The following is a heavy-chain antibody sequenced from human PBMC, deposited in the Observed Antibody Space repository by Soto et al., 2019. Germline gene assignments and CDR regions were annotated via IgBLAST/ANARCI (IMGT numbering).Heavy chain of an antibody. J-gene: IGHJ4*02. CDR3: ARDRVLNGLFDY. D-gene: IGHD1-1*01. CDR1: GYTFTSYG. Sequence: QVQLVQSGAEVKKPGASVKVSCKASGYTFTSYGIHWVRQAPGQGLEWMGGIDGGSGNTKYSPKIQGRVTVSRDTSASTAYMELRSLRSEDTAVYYCARDRVLNGLFDYWGQGTLVTVS. V-gene: IGHV1-3*01. CDR2: IDGGSGNT.